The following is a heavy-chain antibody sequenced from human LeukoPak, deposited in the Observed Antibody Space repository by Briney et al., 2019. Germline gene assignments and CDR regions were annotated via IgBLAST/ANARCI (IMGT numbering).Heavy chain of an antibody. D-gene: IGHD3-10*01. CDR2: ISGGGSTM. V-gene: IGHV3-48*03. J-gene: IGHJ4*01. CDR1: GFIFSSYE. Sequence: GGSLRLSCAASGFIFSSYEMNWVRQAPGKGLEWVSYISGGGSTMYYADSVKGRFTISRDNAKNSLYLQMNRLRAEDTAVYYCARTLGGSYFFDYWGHGTLVTVSS. CDR3: ARTLGGSYFFDY.